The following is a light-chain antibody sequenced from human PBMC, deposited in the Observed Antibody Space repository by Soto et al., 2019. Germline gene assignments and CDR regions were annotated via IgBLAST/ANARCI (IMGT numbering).Light chain of an antibody. Sequence: EIVMTQSPGTLSVSPGERATLSCRASQSVSSNFAWYQQKPGQAPRLLIYGASTRATGIPARFSGRRSGTEYTLTISSLQSEDLPVYYCQQYNNWPRWAFGQGTKVEIK. CDR3: QQYNNWPRWA. J-gene: IGKJ1*01. V-gene: IGKV3-15*01. CDR1: QSVSSN. CDR2: GAS.